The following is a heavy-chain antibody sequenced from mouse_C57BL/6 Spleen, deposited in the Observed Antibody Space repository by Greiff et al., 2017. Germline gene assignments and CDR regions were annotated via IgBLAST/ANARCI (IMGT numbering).Heavy chain of an antibody. J-gene: IGHJ2*01. D-gene: IGHD2-4*01. CDR3: ARYYDYDEVY. CDR2: INPNNGGT. Sequence: VQLQQSGPELVKPGASVKISCKASGYTFTDYYMNWVKQSHGKSLEWIGDINPNNGGTSYNQKFKGKATLTVDKSSSTAYMELRSLTSEDSAVYYCARYYDYDEVYWGQGTTLTVSS. V-gene: IGHV1-26*01. CDR1: GYTFTDYY.